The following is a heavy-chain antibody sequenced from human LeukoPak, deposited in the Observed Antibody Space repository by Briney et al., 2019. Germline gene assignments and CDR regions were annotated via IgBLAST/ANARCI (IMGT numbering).Heavy chain of an antibody. CDR2: IYYSGST. Sequence: SETLSLTCTVSGGSISSSSYYWGWIRQPPGKGLEWIGSIYYSGSTYYNPSLKSRVTISVDTSKNQFSLKLSSVTAADTAVYYCVRVNTMVRGAIDYWGQGTLVTVSS. V-gene: IGHV4-39*07. CDR1: GGSISSSSYY. J-gene: IGHJ4*02. CDR3: VRVNTMVRGAIDY. D-gene: IGHD3-10*01.